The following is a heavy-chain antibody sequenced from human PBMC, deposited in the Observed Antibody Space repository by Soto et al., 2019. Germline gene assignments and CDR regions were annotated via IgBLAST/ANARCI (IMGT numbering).Heavy chain of an antibody. J-gene: IGHJ4*02. Sequence: PSETLSLTCTVSRGAIRSPNWWTWVRQTPGEGLEWIGEICHTVDTKYNRSLRSRATISVDMSKRQFSLNVTSVTGADTAIYYCASYLTYWGQGSLVTVAS. V-gene: IGHV4-4*02. CDR2: ICHTVDT. CDR3: ASYLTY. CDR1: RGAIRSPNW.